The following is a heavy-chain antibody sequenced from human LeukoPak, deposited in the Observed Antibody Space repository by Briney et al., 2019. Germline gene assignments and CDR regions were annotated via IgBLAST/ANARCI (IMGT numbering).Heavy chain of an antibody. CDR3: ASGFHGRDHFNDDVFDI. CDR1: GYTLSELS. CDR2: FDPEDVDI. J-gene: IGHJ3*02. D-gene: IGHD2-21*01. Sequence: ASVKVSCKVSGYTLSELSIHWVRQVPGKGFTWMGGFDPEDVDIAYAQNFQGRVTMTEDTSTDTAYMELSSLTSEDTAVYYCASGFHGRDHFNDDVFDIWGQGTLVTVSS. V-gene: IGHV1-24*01.